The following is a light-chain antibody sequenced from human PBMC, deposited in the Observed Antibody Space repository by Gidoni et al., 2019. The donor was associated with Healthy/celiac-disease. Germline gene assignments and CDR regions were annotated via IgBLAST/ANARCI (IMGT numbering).Light chain of an antibody. J-gene: IGKJ5*01. Sequence: EIVLTQSPATLSLSPEERATLSCRASQSVSSYLAWYQQKPGQAPRLLIYDASNRATGIPARFSGSGSGTDFTLTISSLEPEDFAVYYCQQRSNWPPGITFXQXTRLEIK. CDR1: QSVSSY. V-gene: IGKV3-11*01. CDR2: DAS. CDR3: QQRSNWPPGIT.